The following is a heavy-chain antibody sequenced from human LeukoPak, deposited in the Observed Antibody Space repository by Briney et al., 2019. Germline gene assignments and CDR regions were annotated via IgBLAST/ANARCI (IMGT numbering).Heavy chain of an antibody. CDR3: AGEWLAQSHFDY. V-gene: IGHV4-34*01. CDR2: VNHRGTS. CDR1: GGSLSHYY. D-gene: IGHD6-19*01. Sequence: SETLSLTCAVYGGSLSHYYWSWIRQSPGKALEWIGEVNHRGTSNYNPSLNSRVIISVDTSKNQISLKVNSVTAADTAVYYCAGEWLAQSHFDYWGQGTLVTVSS. J-gene: IGHJ4*02.